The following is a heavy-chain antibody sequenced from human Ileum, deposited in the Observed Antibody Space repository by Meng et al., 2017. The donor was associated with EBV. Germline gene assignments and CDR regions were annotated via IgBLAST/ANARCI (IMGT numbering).Heavy chain of an antibody. Sequence: QVQLGESGEGLVKPGGSLRLSCAASGFTFSDYYMSWIRQAPGKGLEWLSYITSSGHAVEYADSVKGRFTISRDNAKNSLYLQMNSLRAEDTAVYYCARENSGGFSGCDYWGQGTLVTVSS. CDR3: ARENSGGFSGCDY. CDR1: GFTFSDYY. CDR2: ITSSGHAV. J-gene: IGHJ4*02. D-gene: IGHD5-12*01. V-gene: IGHV3-11*01.